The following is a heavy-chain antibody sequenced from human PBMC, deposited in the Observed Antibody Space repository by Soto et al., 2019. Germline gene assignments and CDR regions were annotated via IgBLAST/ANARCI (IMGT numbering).Heavy chain of an antibody. CDR3: ARDSPDYYDSSGPYYFDY. CDR1: GGTFSSYA. D-gene: IGHD3-22*01. J-gene: IGHJ4*02. Sequence: QVQLVQSGAEVKKPGSSVKVSCKASGGTFSSYAISWVRQAPGQGLEWMGGIIPIFGTANYAQKFQGRVTITADESTSTAYMELSSLRSEDTAVYYCARDSPDYYDSSGPYYFDYWGQGTLVTVS. V-gene: IGHV1-69*01. CDR2: IIPIFGTA.